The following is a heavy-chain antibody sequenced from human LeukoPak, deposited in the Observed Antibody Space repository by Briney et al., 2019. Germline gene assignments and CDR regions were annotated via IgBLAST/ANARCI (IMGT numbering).Heavy chain of an antibody. Sequence: GGSLRLSCAASGFTVSSNYMNWVRQAPGKGLEWVSYISSSSSTIYYADSVKGRFTISRDNAKNSLYLQMNSLRAEDTAVYYCAHYGSGSYRGDAFDIWGQGTMVTVSS. J-gene: IGHJ3*02. CDR1: GFTVSSNY. CDR3: AHYGSGSYRGDAFDI. D-gene: IGHD3-10*01. V-gene: IGHV3-48*04. CDR2: ISSSSSTI.